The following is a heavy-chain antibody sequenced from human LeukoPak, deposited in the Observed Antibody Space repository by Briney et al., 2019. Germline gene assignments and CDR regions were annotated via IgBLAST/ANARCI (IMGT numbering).Heavy chain of an antibody. CDR3: ARDGIAAAGTFDY. D-gene: IGHD6-13*01. Sequence: SETLSLTCTVSGGSISSYYWSWIRQPPGKGLEWIGYIYYSGSTNYNPSLKSRVTISVDTSKNQFSLKLSSVTAADTAVYYCARDGIAAAGTFDYWGRGTLVTVSS. CDR1: GGSISSYY. J-gene: IGHJ4*02. V-gene: IGHV4-59*01. CDR2: IYYSGST.